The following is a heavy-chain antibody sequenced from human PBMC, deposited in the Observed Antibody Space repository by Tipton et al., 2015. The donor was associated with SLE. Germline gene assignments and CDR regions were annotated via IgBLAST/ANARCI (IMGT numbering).Heavy chain of an antibody. CDR3: ARHRVGATGYGMDV. V-gene: IGHV4-34*01. CDR1: GGSFSGYF. D-gene: IGHD1-26*01. Sequence: TLSLTCAVYGGSFSGYFWTWIRQPPGKGLEWIGEINHSGSTHDNPSLKSRVTVSLDTSKNQFSLRLSSVTAADTAVYYCARHRVGATGYGMDVWGQGTTVTVSS. CDR2: INHSGST. J-gene: IGHJ6*02.